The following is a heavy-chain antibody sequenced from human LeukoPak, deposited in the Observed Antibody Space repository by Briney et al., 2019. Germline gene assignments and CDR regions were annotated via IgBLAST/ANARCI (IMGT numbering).Heavy chain of an antibody. CDR2: IYSGGST. J-gene: IGHJ4*02. CDR3: AKDRTPQLGAFDY. CDR1: GFTVSSNY. Sequence: GGSLRLSCAASGFTVSSNYMSWVRQAPGKGLEWVSTIYSGGSTYYADSVKGRFTISRDTSKNTLYLQMNSLRGEDTAVYYCAKDRTPQLGAFDYWGQGTLVTVSS. V-gene: IGHV3-53*01. D-gene: IGHD7-27*01.